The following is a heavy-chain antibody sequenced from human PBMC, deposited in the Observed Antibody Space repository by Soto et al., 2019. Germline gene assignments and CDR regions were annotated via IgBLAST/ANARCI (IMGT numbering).Heavy chain of an antibody. CDR2: IDPSDSYT. J-gene: IGHJ6*02. D-gene: IGHD6-13*01. Sequence: GESLKISGNCFSYSFTMCCIILDRQMPGQGLEWMWRIDPSDSYTNYSPSFQCHVTISADKSISTAYLQWSSLKASETAMYYCARHRGAAAGPSASDGMDVWGQGTTVTVSS. CDR3: ARHRGAAAGPSASDGMDV. CDR1: SYSFTMCC. V-gene: IGHV5-10-1*01.